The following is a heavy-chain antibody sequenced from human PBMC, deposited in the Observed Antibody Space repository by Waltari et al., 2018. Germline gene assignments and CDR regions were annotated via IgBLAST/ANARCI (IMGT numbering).Heavy chain of an antibody. J-gene: IGHJ6*02. V-gene: IGHV3-64D*06. D-gene: IGHD3-10*01. Sequence: EVQLVESGGGLVQPGGSLRLSCSASGFTFSSYAMHWVRQAPGKGLEYVSAISSNGISIYYADSVKGRFTISRYIAKNTVHLQMDRLRVEDTALYYCVTVRGGVWGQGT. CDR3: VTVRGGV. CDR1: GFTFSSYA. CDR2: ISSNGISI.